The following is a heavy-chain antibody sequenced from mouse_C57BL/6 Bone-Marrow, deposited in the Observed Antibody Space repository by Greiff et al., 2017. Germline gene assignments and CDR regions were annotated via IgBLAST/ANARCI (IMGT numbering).Heavy chain of an antibody. V-gene: IGHV5-17*01. D-gene: IGHD1-1*01. CDR1: GFTFSDYG. Sequence: VHVKQSGGGLVKPGGSLKLSCAASGFTFSDYGMHWVRQAPEKGLEWVAYISSGSSTIYYADTVKGRFTISRDNAKNTLFLQMTSLRSEDTAMYYCARPHYYGSSYSWFAYWGQGTLVTVSA. CDR3: ARPHYYGSSYSWFAY. CDR2: ISSGSSTI. J-gene: IGHJ3*01.